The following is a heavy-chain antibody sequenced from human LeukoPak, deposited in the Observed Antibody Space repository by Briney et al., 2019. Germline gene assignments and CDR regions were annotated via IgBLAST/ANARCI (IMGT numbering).Heavy chain of an antibody. J-gene: IGHJ6*02. V-gene: IGHV3-11*01. CDR3: ARDSPFLFGELSCGMDV. Sequence: PGGSLRLSCAASGFAFSDYYMSWIRQAPGKGLEWVSYISSSGSTIYYADSVKGRFTISRDNAKNSLYLQMNSLRAEDTAVYYCARDSPFLFGELSCGMDVWGQGTTVTVSS. CDR2: ISSSGSTI. D-gene: IGHD3-10*01. CDR1: GFAFSDYY.